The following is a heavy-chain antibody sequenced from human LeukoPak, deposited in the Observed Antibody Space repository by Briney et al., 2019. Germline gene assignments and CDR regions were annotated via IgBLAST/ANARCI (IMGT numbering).Heavy chain of an antibody. J-gene: IGHJ4*02. D-gene: IGHD3-10*01. CDR2: IYCSGST. CDR3: ARDLHGSGS. CDR1: GGSISSYY. Sequence: SETLSLTCTVSGGSISSYYWSWIRQPPGKGLEWIGYIYCSGSTNYNPSLKSRVTISVDTSKNQFSLKLSSVTAADAAVYYCARDLHGSGSWGQGTLVTVSS. V-gene: IGHV4-59*01.